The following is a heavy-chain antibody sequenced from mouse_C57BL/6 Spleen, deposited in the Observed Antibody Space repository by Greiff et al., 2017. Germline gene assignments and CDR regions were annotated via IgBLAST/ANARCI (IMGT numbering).Heavy chain of an antibody. Sequence: VQLQQPGAELVRPGSSVKLSCKASGYTFTSYWMHWVKQRPIQGLEWIGNIDPSDSETHYNQKFKDKATLTVDKSSSTAYMQLSSLTSEDSAVYYCAREGDDDEGYYFDYWGQGTTLTVSS. V-gene: IGHV1-52*01. J-gene: IGHJ2*01. D-gene: IGHD2-4*01. CDR1: GYTFTSYW. CDR2: IDPSDSET. CDR3: AREGDDDEGYYFDY.